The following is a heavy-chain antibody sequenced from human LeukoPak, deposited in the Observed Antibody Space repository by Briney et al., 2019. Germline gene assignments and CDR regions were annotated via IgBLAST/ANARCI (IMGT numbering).Heavy chain of an antibody. J-gene: IGHJ6*02. V-gene: IGHV3-7*03. Sequence: PGGSLRLSCAASGFIFSDYWMSWVRQAPGKGLEWVAYIKKDESEKYFVDSVEGRFTISRDNAKKSLYLQMNSLRVEDTAVYYCARGHYQLEVWGQGTTVIVSS. CDR2: IKKDESEK. CDR3: ARGHYQLEV. D-gene: IGHD1-26*01. CDR1: GFIFSDYW.